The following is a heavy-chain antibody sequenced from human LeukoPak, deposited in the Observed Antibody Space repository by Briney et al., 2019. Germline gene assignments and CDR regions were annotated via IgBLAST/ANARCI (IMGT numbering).Heavy chain of an antibody. J-gene: IGHJ4*02. Sequence: SETLSLTCAVYGGSFSGYYWSWIRQPPGKGLEWIGEINHSGSTNYNPSLKSRVIISVDTSKNQFSLKLSSVTAADTAVYYCARHGPFRQWLVRVYYFDYWGQGTLVTVSS. D-gene: IGHD6-19*01. CDR2: INHSGST. CDR3: ARHGPFRQWLVRVYYFDY. V-gene: IGHV4-34*01. CDR1: GGSFSGYY.